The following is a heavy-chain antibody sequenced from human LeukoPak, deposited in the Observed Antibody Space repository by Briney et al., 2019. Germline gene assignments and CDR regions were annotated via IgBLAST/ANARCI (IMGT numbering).Heavy chain of an antibody. CDR2: IYHSGST. Sequence: SQTLSLTCTVSGGSISSGGYYWSWIRQPPGKGLEWIGYIYHSGSTYYNPSLKSRVTISVDTSKNQFSLKLSSVTAADTAVYYCARDRSGYYWDAFDIWGQGTMVTVSS. V-gene: IGHV4-30-2*01. D-gene: IGHD3-3*01. J-gene: IGHJ3*02. CDR3: ARDRSGYYWDAFDI. CDR1: GGSISSGGYY.